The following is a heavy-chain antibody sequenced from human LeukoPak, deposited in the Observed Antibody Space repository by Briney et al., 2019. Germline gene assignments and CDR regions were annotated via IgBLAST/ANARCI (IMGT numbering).Heavy chain of an antibody. J-gene: IGHJ4*02. CDR3: ARAGSNWQFDY. CDR2: ISDSGGST. D-gene: IGHD6-13*01. Sequence: PGGSLRLSCAASGFTFSSYAMSWVRQAPGKGLEWVSAISDSGGSTYYADSVKGRFTISRDNAKNSLYLQMNSLRAEDTAVYYCARAGSNWQFDYWGQGTLVTVSS. CDR1: GFTFSSYA. V-gene: IGHV3-23*01.